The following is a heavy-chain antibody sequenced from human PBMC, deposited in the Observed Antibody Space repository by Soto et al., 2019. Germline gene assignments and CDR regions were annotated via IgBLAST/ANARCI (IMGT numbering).Heavy chain of an antibody. CDR3: ARDPFPYGDYKGAMCY. CDR1: GYTFTSYG. V-gene: IGHV1-18*01. CDR2: ISAYNGNT. Sequence: QVQLVQSGAEVKKPGASVKVSCKASGYTFTSYGISWVRQAPGQGLEWMGWISAYNGNTNYAQKLQGRVTMTTDTATRTAYMELRSLGSDDTGVYYCARDPFPYGDYKGAMCYWGRGTLVTVSS. J-gene: IGHJ4*02. D-gene: IGHD4-17*01.